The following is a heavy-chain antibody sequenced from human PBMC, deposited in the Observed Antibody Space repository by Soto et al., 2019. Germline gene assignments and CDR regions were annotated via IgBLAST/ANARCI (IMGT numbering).Heavy chain of an antibody. CDR1: GYTFTGYY. CDR2: INPNSGGT. Sequence: QVQLVQSGAEVKKPGASVKVSCKASGYTFTGYYMHWVRQAPGQGLEWMGWINPNSGGTNYAQKVQGWVTMTRDTSISTAYMELSRLRSDDTAVYYCARGEGFSSSHWFDPWGQGTLVTVSS. CDR3: ARGEGFSSSHWFDP. D-gene: IGHD6-13*01. V-gene: IGHV1-2*04. J-gene: IGHJ5*02.